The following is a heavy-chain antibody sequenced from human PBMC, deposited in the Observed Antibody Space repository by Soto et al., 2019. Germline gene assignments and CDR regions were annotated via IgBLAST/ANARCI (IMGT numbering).Heavy chain of an antibody. D-gene: IGHD3-10*01. J-gene: IGHJ6*02. V-gene: IGHV3-30-3*01. Sequence: GGSLRLSCAASGFTFSSHAMSWVRHAPGKGLEWVPVIRCGGRNKYYADSVKGRFTISRDNSKNTLYLQMNSLRAEDTAVYYCAREWHYYGSGSYIYGMDVWGQGTTVTVSS. CDR3: AREWHYYGSGSYIYGMDV. CDR2: IRCGGRNK. CDR1: GFTFSSHA.